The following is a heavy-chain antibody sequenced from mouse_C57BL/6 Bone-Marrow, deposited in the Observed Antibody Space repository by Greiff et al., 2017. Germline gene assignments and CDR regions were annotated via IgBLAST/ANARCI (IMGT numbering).Heavy chain of an antibody. J-gene: IGHJ2*01. CDR3: ARVRQLMGY. CDR1: GFNFKDYC. Sequence: EVQLQQSGAELVKPGASVKLSCTASGFNFKDYCMHWVKQRTEQGLEWIGRIDPEDGETKYAPKFQGKATITADTPTNTAYMQLNSLTSDDTAIYYCARVRQLMGYWGRGTTLTVSA. CDR2: IDPEDGET. D-gene: IGHD3-2*02. V-gene: IGHV14-2*01.